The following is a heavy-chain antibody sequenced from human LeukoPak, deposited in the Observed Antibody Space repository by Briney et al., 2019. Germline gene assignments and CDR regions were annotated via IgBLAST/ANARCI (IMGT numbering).Heavy chain of an antibody. CDR1: GYTFTSYY. V-gene: IGHV1-46*01. Sequence: ASVKVSCKASGYTFTSYYMHWVRQAPGQGLEWMGIINPSGGSTSYAQKSQGRVTMTRDTSTSTVYMELSSLRSEDTAVYYCARGEFVVVPAASRIAAAGPHGGPDDFDYWGQGTLVTVSS. CDR3: ARGEFVVVPAASRIAAAGPHGGPDDFDY. D-gene: IGHD2-2*01. CDR2: INPSGGST. J-gene: IGHJ4*02.